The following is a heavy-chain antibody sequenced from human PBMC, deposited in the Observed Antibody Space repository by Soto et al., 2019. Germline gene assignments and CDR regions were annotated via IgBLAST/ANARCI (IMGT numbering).Heavy chain of an antibody. V-gene: IGHV4-59*01. CDR2: IYYSGST. J-gene: IGHJ4*02. CDR1: GGSISSYY. D-gene: IGHD3-9*01. Sequence: PSETLSLTCTVSGGSISSYYWSWIRQPLGKGLEWIGYIYYSGSTNYNPSLKSRVTISVDTSKNQFSLKLSSVTAADTAVYYCARARLGLRYFDWLFDYFDYWGQGTLVTVSS. CDR3: ARARLGLRYFDWLFDYFDY.